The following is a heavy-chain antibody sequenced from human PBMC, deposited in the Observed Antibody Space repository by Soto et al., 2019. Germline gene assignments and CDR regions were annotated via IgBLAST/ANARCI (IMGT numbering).Heavy chain of an antibody. CDR2: INPNSGGT. CDR1: GYTFTGYY. V-gene: IGHV1-2*04. CDR3: ARGPEAVVATMGCSLDD. J-gene: IGHJ4*02. Sequence: ASVKVSCKASGYTFTGYYMHWVRQAPGQGLEWMGWINPNSGGTNYAQKFQGWVTMTRDTSISTAYMELSRLRSDDTAVYYCARGPEAVVATMGCSLDDWGQGTLVTVAS. D-gene: IGHD5-12*01.